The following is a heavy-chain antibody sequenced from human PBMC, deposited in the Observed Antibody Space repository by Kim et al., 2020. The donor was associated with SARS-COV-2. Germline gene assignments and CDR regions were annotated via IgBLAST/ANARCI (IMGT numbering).Heavy chain of an antibody. Sequence: GGSLRLSCAASGFTFSNAWMSWVRQAPGKGLEWVGHIKSKSDGGTADYAAPVKGRFTISRDDSKNTLYLQVNSLKTEDTAVYYCTTAYSGSYLSHYYYAMDVWGQGTTVTVSS. CDR1: GFTFSNAW. V-gene: IGHV3-15*01. J-gene: IGHJ6*02. CDR3: TTAYSGSYLSHYYYAMDV. CDR2: IKSKSDGGTA. D-gene: IGHD1-26*01.